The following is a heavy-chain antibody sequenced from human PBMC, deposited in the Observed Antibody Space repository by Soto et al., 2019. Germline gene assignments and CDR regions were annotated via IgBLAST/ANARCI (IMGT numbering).Heavy chain of an antibody. CDR2: MSGSGGST. V-gene: IGHV3-23*01. Sequence: EVQLLESGGGLVQPGGSLRLSCAASGFTFSSYAMSWVRQAPGKGLEWVSAMSGSGGSTYYADSVKGRFTISRDNSKNTLYLQMNSLRAEDTAVYYCAKSPGYDILTGYYMLNPIDYWGQGTLVTVSS. J-gene: IGHJ4*02. CDR1: GFTFSSYA. CDR3: AKSPGYDILTGYYMLNPIDY. D-gene: IGHD3-9*01.